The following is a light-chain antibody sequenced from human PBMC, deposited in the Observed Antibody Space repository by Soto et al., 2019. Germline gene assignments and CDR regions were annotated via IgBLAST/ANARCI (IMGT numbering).Light chain of an antibody. Sequence: QSVLTQPPSVSGAPGQRVTISCTGSSSNIGAGYDVHWYQQLPGTAPKLLIHGNSNRPSGVPDRFSGSKSGTSASLAITGLQAEDEADYYCQSYDSSLSGDVFGTGTKLTVL. CDR1: SSNIGAGYD. J-gene: IGLJ1*01. CDR3: QSYDSSLSGDV. V-gene: IGLV1-40*01. CDR2: GNS.